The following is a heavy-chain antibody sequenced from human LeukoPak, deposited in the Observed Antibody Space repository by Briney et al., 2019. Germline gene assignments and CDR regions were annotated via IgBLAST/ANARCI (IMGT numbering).Heavy chain of an antibody. CDR1: GFSFRDYD. D-gene: IGHD3-9*01. V-gene: IGHV3-30*03. J-gene: IGHJ6*02. CDR2: ILYEGSRK. CDR3: TRDLMDYDVSTGLHHYYMDV. Sequence: PGGSLRLSCTGYGFSFRDYDMHWVRQAPGKGLEWVAVILYEGSRKHYGDSVKGRFTISRDKDTLYLQMNSLRVEDTAVYYCTRDLMDYDVSTGLHHYYMDVWGQGTTVTVSS.